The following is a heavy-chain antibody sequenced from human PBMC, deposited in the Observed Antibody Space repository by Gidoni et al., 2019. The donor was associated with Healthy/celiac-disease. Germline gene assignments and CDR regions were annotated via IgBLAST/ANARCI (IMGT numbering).Heavy chain of an antibody. CDR1: GYTFTSYY. J-gene: IGHJ5*02. Sequence: QVQLVQSGAEVTKPGASVKFSCKASGYTFTSYYMHWVRQAPGQGLEWMGIIKPSGGSTSDAQKFQGRVTMTRDTSTSTVYMELSSLRSEDTAVYYCARGVVVVPAAPNWFDPWGQGTLVTVSS. V-gene: IGHV1-46*01. CDR3: ARGVVVVPAAPNWFDP. CDR2: IKPSGGST. D-gene: IGHD2-2*01.